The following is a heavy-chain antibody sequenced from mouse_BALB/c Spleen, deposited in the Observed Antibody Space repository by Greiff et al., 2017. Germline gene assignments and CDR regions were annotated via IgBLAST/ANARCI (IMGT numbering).Heavy chain of an antibody. CDR3: ARRDLSYWYFDV. V-gene: IGHV3-6*02. CDR1: GYSITSGYY. J-gene: IGHJ1*01. Sequence: DVQLQESGPGLVKPSQSLSLTCSVTGYSITSGYYWNWIRQFPGNKLEWMGYISYDGSNNYNPSLKNRISITRDTSKNQFFLKLNSVTTEDTATYYCARRDLSYWYFDVWGAGTTVTVSS. D-gene: IGHD3-3*01. CDR2: ISYDGSN.